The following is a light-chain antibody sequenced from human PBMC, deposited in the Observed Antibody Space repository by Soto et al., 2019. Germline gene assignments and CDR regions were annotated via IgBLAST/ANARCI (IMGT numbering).Light chain of an antibody. CDR2: DAS. Sequence: DIQMTQSPSTLSASVGDRVTITCRASQSISSWLAWYQQKPGKAPKLLIYDASSLESGVPSRFSGSGSGPEFTLTISSLQPDDLATYFCQQYKSYSWTFGQGTKVEIK. V-gene: IGKV1-5*01. CDR1: QSISSW. J-gene: IGKJ1*01. CDR3: QQYKSYSWT.